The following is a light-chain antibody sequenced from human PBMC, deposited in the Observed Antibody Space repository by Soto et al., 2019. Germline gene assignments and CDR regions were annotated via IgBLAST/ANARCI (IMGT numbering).Light chain of an antibody. CDR2: DAS. CDR1: QDITKS. Sequence: DIQMTQSPSSLSASVGDRVTITCQASQDITKSLNWFQQKPGKAPALLIYDASNLETGVLSNFSGSGSGTDFTFTISSLQPEHIATYYCQQFHDLPFTFGPGPKVELK. V-gene: IGKV1-33*01. J-gene: IGKJ3*01. CDR3: QQFHDLPFT.